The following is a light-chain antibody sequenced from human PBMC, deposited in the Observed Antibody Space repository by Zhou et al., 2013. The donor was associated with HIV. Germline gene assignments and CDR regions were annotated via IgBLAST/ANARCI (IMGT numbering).Light chain of an antibody. CDR3: QQSYSTPQT. J-gene: IGKJ1*01. CDR2: AAS. V-gene: IGKV1-39*01. CDR1: RSIDTY. Sequence: DIQMTQSPSSLSASIGDRVTLTCRASRSIDTYLNWYQQNPGKAPKLLIYAASSLQSGVPSRFSGSGSGTDFTLTISSLQPEDFATYYCQQSYSTPQTFGQGTKVE.